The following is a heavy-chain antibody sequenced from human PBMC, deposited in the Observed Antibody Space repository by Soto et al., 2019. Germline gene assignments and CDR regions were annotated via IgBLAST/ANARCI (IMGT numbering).Heavy chain of an antibody. J-gene: IGHJ6*02. CDR3: AKDRANYDFWSGYSFRVGNYYYYYGMDV. CDR2: ISYDGSNK. D-gene: IGHD3-3*01. CDR1: GFTFSSYG. V-gene: IGHV3-30*18. Sequence: GGSLRLSCAASGFTFSSYGMHWVRQAPGKGLEWVAVISYDGSNKYYADSVKGRFTISRDNSKNTLYLQMNSLRAEDTAVYYCAKDRANYDFWSGYSFRVGNYYYYYGMDVWGQGTTVTVSS.